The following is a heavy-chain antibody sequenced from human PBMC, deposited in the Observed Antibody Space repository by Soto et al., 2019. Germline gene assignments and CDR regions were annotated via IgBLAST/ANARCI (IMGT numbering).Heavy chain of an antibody. V-gene: IGHV1-18*01. D-gene: IGHD2-2*01. CDR3: ASSSSTSSRDWFDP. CDR1: GYTFTSYG. CDR2: ISAYNGKT. Sequence: ASVKVSCKASGYTFTSYGISWVRQAPGQGLERMGWISAYNGKTNYAQKLQGRVTITTDTSTSTAYMELRSLRSDDTAVYYCASSSSTSSRDWFDPWGQGTLVTVSS. J-gene: IGHJ5*02.